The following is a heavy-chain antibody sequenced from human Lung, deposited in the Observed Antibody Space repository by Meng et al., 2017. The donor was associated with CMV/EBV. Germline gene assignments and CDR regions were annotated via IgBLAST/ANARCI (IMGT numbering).Heavy chain of an antibody. D-gene: IGHD6-13*01. J-gene: IGHJ4*02. CDR3: ARDLGYNSGWYFQYYFDC. V-gene: IGHV1-46*01. Sequence: ASXXVSXKASGYTLTNYYIHWVRQAPGQGLEWMGIIDPIDNTTIYAQKFQGRVTMTRDTSTSTVYMELSSLRSDDTALYYCARDLGYNSGWYFQYYFDCWGQGTLVTVSS. CDR2: IDPIDNTT. CDR1: GYTLTNYY.